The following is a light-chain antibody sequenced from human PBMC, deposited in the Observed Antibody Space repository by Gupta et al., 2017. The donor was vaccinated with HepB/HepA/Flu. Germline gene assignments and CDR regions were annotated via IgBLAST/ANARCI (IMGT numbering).Light chain of an antibody. CDR1: NTNSGSNT. CDR2: SNN. CDR3: AAWDNSLNGVV. J-gene: IGLJ2*01. V-gene: IGLV1-44*01. Sequence: QSVLTQQPSASGSPGQGVTICRSGSNTNSGSNTVNWYQQLPGTAPKLLIYSNNQRPSGVPDRFSGSKSGTSTSLAISGLQSEDEADYYCAAWDNSLNGVVFGGGTKLTVL.